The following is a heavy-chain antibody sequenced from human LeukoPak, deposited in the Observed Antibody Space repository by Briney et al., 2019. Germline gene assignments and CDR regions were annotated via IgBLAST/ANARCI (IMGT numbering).Heavy chain of an antibody. CDR3: AKAWKDYDSSGYYLGY. CDR2: ISGSGGST. Sequence: GGSLRLSCAASGFTFSSYGMSWVRQAPGKGLEWVSAISGSGGSTYYADSVKGRFTISRDNSKNTLYLQMNSLRAEDTAVYYCAKAWKDYDSSGYYLGYWGQGTLVTVSS. J-gene: IGHJ4*02. V-gene: IGHV3-23*01. CDR1: GFTFSSYG. D-gene: IGHD3-22*01.